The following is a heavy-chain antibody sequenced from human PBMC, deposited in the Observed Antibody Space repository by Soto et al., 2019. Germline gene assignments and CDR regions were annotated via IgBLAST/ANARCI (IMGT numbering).Heavy chain of an antibody. CDR3: ARMFAY. V-gene: IGHV4-34*01. J-gene: IGHJ4*02. Sequence: SETLSVTCTVAGGSIISSYWGWIRQPPGKGLEWIGDVYLSGRSNYNPSLKSRVTISIDTSKNQFSLKLNSVTAADTAVYYCARMFAYWGPGALVPV. CDR1: GGSIISSY. CDR2: VYLSGRS. D-gene: IGHD3-10*02.